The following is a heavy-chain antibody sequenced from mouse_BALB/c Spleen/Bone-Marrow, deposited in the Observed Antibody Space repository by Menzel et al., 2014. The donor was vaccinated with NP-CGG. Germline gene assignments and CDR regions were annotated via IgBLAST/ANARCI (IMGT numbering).Heavy chain of an antibody. D-gene: IGHD2-3*01. Sequence: VQRVESGAELVKPGAPVRLSCKASGYTFTSYWMNWVKQGPGRGLEWIGRIDPSDSETHYNQKFKDKATLTVDKSSSTAYIQLSSLTSEDSAVYYCARALGDGYYYAMDYWGQGTSVTVSS. CDR1: GYTFTSYW. V-gene: IGHV1-69*02. CDR2: IDPSDSET. CDR3: ARALGDGYYYAMDY. J-gene: IGHJ4*01.